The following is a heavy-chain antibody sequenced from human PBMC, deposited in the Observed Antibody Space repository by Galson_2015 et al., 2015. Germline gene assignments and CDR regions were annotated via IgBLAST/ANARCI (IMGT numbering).Heavy chain of an antibody. D-gene: IGHD1-26*01. CDR3: ARGRGWELPIWGIDY. CDR2: IYPGDSDT. J-gene: IGHJ4*02. Sequence: QSGAEVTKPGESLQISCTGSGSSFPRYWIGWVRQMPGKGLEWMGIIYPGDSDTRYSPSFQGQVTISADKSISTAYLQWSSLKASDTAMYYCARGRGWELPIWGIDYWGQGTLVTVSS. CDR1: GSSFPRYW. V-gene: IGHV5-51*01.